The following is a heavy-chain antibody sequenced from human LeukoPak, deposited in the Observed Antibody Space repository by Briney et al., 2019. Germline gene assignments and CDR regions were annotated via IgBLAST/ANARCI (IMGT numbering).Heavy chain of an antibody. CDR3: ATPPGDFWSSYYPFDY. CDR1: GFTFSSYG. J-gene: IGHJ4*02. Sequence: PGGSLRLSCAASGFTFSSYGMHWVRQAPGKGLEWVAFIRYDGSNKYYADSVKGRFTISRDNSKNTLYLQMNSLRAEDTAVYYCATPPGDFWSSYYPFDYWGQGTLVTVSS. V-gene: IGHV3-30*02. CDR2: IRYDGSNK. D-gene: IGHD3-3*01.